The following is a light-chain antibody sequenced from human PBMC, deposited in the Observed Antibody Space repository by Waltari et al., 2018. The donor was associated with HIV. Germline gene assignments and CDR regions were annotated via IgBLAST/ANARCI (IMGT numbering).Light chain of an antibody. V-gene: IGLV1-44*01. J-gene: IGLJ2*01. CDR3: AAWDDSLTGSHVI. CDR1: RSNIGRNT. CDR2: SNR. Sequence: QSVLSQPPSASGTPGQRVTISCSGSRSNIGRNTVHWYQQLPGTAPKLLIYSNRHRPSVVPVRFSCSKSGTSASLAISELQSEDEAEYYCAAWDDSLTGSHVIFGGGTKLTVL.